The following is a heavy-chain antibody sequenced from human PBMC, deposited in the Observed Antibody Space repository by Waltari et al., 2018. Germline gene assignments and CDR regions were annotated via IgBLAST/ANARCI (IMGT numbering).Heavy chain of an antibody. CDR1: GSSNDYHA. V-gene: IGHV3-9*01. J-gene: IGHJ4*02. CDR3: ARDFSNSWSHSMDY. CDR2: SVWSGGTT. Sequence: EVQLVESGGALVQPGRSLILSCVVSGSSNDYHAMHWVRQSPGKGLWWVGGSVWSGGTTGFADSVKGRFIISRDKAKNSLYLQMNSLRVEDTAVYYCARDFSNSWSHSMDYWGQGTLVTVSS. D-gene: IGHD6-13*01.